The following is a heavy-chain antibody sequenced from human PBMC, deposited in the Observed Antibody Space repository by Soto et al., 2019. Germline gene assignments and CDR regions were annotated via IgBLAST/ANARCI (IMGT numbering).Heavy chain of an antibody. J-gene: IGHJ4*02. CDR1: GFTFSSYE. CDR3: ASAPLATSGRHP. Sequence: EVQLVESGGGLVQPGGSLRLSCAASGFTFSSYEMDWVRQAPGKGLEWVSYISSSGSTIYYADSVKGRFTISRDNAKNSLYLQMNSLRADDTAVYYCASAPLATSGRHPWGQGTLVTVSS. CDR2: ISSSGSTI. V-gene: IGHV3-48*03. D-gene: IGHD3-3*02.